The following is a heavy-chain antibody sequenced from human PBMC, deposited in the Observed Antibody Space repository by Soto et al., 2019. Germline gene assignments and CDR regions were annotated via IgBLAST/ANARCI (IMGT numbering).Heavy chain of an antibody. CDR2: INSGSFSI. J-gene: IGHJ6*02. D-gene: IGHD6-6*01. CDR3: ARNESSNIYGMDV. Sequence: GGSLILSCASSGFTFSSYSMNWVRPAPGKGLEWVSSINSGSFSINYADSVKGRFSISRDNAQNSLHLQLNNLRAEDTAVYYCARNESSNIYGMDVWGQGTTVTVSS. CDR1: GFTFSSYS. V-gene: IGHV3-21*01.